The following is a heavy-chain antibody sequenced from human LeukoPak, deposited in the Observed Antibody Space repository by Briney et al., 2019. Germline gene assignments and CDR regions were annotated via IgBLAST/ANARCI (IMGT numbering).Heavy chain of an antibody. V-gene: IGHV1-24*01. CDR3: ATYTWIQLWFRGVAFDI. Sequence: ASVKVSCKVSGYTLTELSMHWVRQAPGKGLEWMGGFDPEDGETIYAQKFQGRVTMTEDTSTDTAYMELSSLRSEDTAMYYCATYTWIQLWFRGVAFDIWGQGTMVTVSS. CDR2: FDPEDGET. CDR1: GYTLTELS. D-gene: IGHD5-18*01. J-gene: IGHJ3*02.